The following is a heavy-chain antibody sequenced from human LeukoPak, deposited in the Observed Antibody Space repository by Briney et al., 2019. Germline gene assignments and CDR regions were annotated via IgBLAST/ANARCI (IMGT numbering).Heavy chain of an antibody. V-gene: IGHV1-8*01. CDR1: GYTFTSYD. J-gene: IGHJ3*02. CDR3: ARGFPMIVVKPDAFDI. Sequence: ASVKVSCKASGYTFTSYDINWVRQATGQGLEWMGGMNPNSGDTGYAQKFQGRVTMTRNTSISTAYMELSSLRSEDTAVYYCARGFPMIVVKPDAFDIWGQGTMVIVSS. D-gene: IGHD3-22*01. CDR2: MNPNSGDT.